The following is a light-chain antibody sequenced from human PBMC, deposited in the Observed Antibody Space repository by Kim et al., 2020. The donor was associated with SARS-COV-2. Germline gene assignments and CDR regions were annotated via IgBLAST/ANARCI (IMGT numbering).Light chain of an antibody. CDR3: MIWHSSAAV. J-gene: IGLJ3*02. Sequence: LPRALRSDITVAAATMHWYQQRPGRPPHLPLRLRSDTKKQQGSGVFSRVFGSKDASANSAVLLISGLQSEDEADYYCMIWHSSAAVFGGGTQLTVL. CDR2: LRSDTKK. CDR1: SDITVAAAT. V-gene: IGLV5-45*02.